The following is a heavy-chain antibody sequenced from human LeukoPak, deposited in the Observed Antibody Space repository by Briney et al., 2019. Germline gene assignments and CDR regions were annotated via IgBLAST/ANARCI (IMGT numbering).Heavy chain of an antibody. V-gene: IGHV3-64*01. Sequence: GGSLRLSCVASGFDFSNYAMHWVRQAPGKGLEFVSAITNNGERLYYANSVKGRFIISRDNSKNTLFLQMGSLRAEDLGVYYCARDGDGYNYDYWGQGTLVTVSS. CDR2: ITNNGERL. D-gene: IGHD5-24*01. J-gene: IGHJ4*02. CDR3: ARDGDGYNYDY. CDR1: GFDFSNYA.